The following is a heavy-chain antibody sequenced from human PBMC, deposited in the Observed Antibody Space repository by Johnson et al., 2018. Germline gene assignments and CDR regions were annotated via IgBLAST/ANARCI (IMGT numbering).Heavy chain of an antibody. CDR1: GFTFSSYA. V-gene: IGHV3-30-3*01. D-gene: IGHD4-17*01. J-gene: IGHJ6*03. CDR2: VSYDGSKK. Sequence: QVQLVQSGGGVVQXGRSXRLXCAASGFTFSSYAMHWVRQAPGKGLEWVAVVSYDGSKKYYADSVKGRFTISRDNSKKKLYLEMNSLRAEDTAVYYSARDNSVTPRLYYMDVWGKGTTVTVSS. CDR3: ARDNSVTPRLYYMDV.